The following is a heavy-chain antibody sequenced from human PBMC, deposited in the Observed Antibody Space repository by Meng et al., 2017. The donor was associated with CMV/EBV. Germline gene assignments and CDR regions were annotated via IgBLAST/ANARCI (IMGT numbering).Heavy chain of an antibody. D-gene: IGHD3-22*01. CDR3: ARETYYYDSSGYYYSN. Sequence: ASVKVSCKASGYTFTGYYMHWVRQAPGQGLEWMGWINPNSGGTNYAQKFQGRVTMTRDTSISTAYMELSRLRSDDTAVYYCARETYYYDSSGYYYSNWGQGTLVNVSS. J-gene: IGHJ4*02. CDR1: GYTFTGYY. V-gene: IGHV1-2*02. CDR2: INPNSGGT.